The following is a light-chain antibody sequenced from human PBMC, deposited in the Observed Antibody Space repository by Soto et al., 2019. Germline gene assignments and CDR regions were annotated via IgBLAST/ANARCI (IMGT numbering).Light chain of an antibody. CDR2: GAS. J-gene: IGKJ3*01. CDR1: PGVSNY. CDR3: QKYNSAPYT. V-gene: IGKV1-27*01. Sequence: DNQMTQSPSSLSASVGDRVTITCRASPGVSNYLAWYQEQPGKAPKLLIHGASTLESGVPSRFSGSGSGTDVTLTISSLQPEDVATYYCQKYNSAPYTFGPGTRVDIK.